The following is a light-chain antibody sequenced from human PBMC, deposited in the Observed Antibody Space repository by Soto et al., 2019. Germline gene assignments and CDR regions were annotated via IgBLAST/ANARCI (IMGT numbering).Light chain of an antibody. Sequence: EIVMTHSPATLSVSPGERATLSCRASQSVSINLAWYQQKPGQAPRLLIYGASTRATAIPARFSGSGSGTEFTLTISSLQSEDFAVYFCQQYDNWPYTFGQGTKLEIK. J-gene: IGKJ2*01. CDR3: QQYDNWPYT. CDR2: GAS. CDR1: QSVSIN. V-gene: IGKV3-15*01.